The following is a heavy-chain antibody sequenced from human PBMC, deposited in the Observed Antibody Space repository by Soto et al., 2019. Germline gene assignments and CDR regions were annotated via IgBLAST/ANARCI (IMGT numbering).Heavy chain of an antibody. J-gene: IGHJ4*02. CDR2: IYYSGST. CDR1: GGSISSYY. Sequence: SETLSLTCTVSGGSISSYYWSWIRQPPGKGLEWIGYIYYSGSTNYNPSLKSRVTISVDTSKNQFSLKLSSVTAADTAVYYCARGRTDDYGDYEWPSPGLVLDYWGQGTLVTVSS. V-gene: IGHV4-59*01. D-gene: IGHD4-17*01. CDR3: ARGRTDDYGDYEWPSPGLVLDY.